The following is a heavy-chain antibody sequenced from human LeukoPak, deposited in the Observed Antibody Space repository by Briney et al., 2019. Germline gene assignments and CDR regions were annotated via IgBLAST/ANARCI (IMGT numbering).Heavy chain of an antibody. V-gene: IGHV4-39*01. CDR2: IYYSGST. CDR3: ARYSKDDYGDPGYFDL. J-gene: IGHJ2*01. Sequence: PSETLSLTCTVSGGSISSSSYYWGWIRQPPGKGLEWIGSIYYSGSTYYNPSLKSRVTISVDTSKNQFSLKLSSVTAADTAVYYCARYSKDDYGDPGYFDLWGRGTLVTVSS. D-gene: IGHD4-17*01. CDR1: GGSISSSSYY.